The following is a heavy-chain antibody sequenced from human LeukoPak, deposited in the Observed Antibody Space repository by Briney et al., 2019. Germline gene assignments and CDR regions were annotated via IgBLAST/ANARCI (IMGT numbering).Heavy chain of an antibody. Sequence: ASVKVSCKASGYTFTGYYMHWVRQAPGQGLEWMGWLDPYSGGTNYAQNLQGRVTMTRDTSISTASMELSRLISDDTAVYYCARGAGTSWFDYWGQGTLVTVSS. D-gene: IGHD2-2*01. CDR3: ARGAGTSWFDY. CDR2: LDPYSGGT. CDR1: GYTFTGYY. J-gene: IGHJ5*01. V-gene: IGHV1-2*02.